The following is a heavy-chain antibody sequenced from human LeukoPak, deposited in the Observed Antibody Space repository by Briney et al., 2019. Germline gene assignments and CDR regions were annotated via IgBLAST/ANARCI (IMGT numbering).Heavy chain of an antibody. Sequence: GASVKVSCKASGYTFTSYAMHWVRQAPGQRLEWMGWINAGNGNTKYSQKFQGRVTITRDTSASTAYMELSSLRSEDTAVYYCARDRVDYYGSGSYFIDYWGQGTLVTVSS. CDR3: ARDRVDYYGSGSYFIDY. D-gene: IGHD3-10*01. CDR1: GYTFTSYA. CDR2: INAGNGNT. V-gene: IGHV1-3*01. J-gene: IGHJ4*02.